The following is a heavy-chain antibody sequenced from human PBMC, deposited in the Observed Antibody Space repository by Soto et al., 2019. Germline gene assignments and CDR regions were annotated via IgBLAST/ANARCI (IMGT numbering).Heavy chain of an antibody. D-gene: IGHD3-22*01. CDR3: ARQKDSSGYYYYYYGMDV. J-gene: IGHJ6*02. Sequence: SETLSLTCAVYGGSFSGYYWSWIRQPPGKGLEWIGEINHSGSTNYSPSLKSRVTISVDTSKNQFSLKLSSVTAADTAVYYCARQKDSSGYYYYYYGMDVWGQGTTVTVSS. CDR2: INHSGST. CDR1: GGSFSGYY. V-gene: IGHV4-34*01.